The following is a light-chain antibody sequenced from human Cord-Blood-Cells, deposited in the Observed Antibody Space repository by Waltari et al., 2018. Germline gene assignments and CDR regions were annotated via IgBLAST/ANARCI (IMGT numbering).Light chain of an antibody. V-gene: IGKV3-20*01. Sequence: IELMQSPRTLSSSPGEXAXSSXRARQSVSNSYLAWYQQKPGQAPRLRIYGASSRATGIPDRFSGSGSGTDFTLTISRLEPEDFAVYYCQQYGSSPRLTFGGGTKVEIK. J-gene: IGKJ4*01. CDR1: QSVSNSY. CDR3: QQYGSSPRLT. CDR2: GAS.